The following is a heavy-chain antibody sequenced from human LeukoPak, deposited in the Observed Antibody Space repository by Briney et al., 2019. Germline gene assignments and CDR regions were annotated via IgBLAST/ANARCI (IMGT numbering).Heavy chain of an antibody. Sequence: SETLSLTCAVYGGSFSGYYWSWIRQPPGKGLEWIGEINHSGSTNYNPSLKSRFTISVDTSKNQFSLKLSSVTAADTSIYYCARGPRGSGSTGWYLLGFDYWGQGTLVTVAS. CDR2: INHSGST. CDR3: ARGPRGSGSTGWYLLGFDY. J-gene: IGHJ4*02. D-gene: IGHD6-19*01. V-gene: IGHV4-34*01. CDR1: GGSFSGYY.